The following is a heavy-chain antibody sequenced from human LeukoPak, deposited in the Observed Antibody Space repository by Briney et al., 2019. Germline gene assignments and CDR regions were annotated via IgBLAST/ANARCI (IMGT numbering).Heavy chain of an antibody. D-gene: IGHD3-22*01. CDR1: GGSISSSSYY. CDR3: ARLDSSGYYPQSYFDY. J-gene: IGHJ4*02. Sequence: SETLSLTCTVSGGSISSSSYYWGWIRHPPGKGLEWSRSIYDSGSTYYNPSIKSRVTISVDTSKNQFSLKLSSVTAADTAVYYCARLDSSGYYPQSYFDYWGQGTLVTVSS. CDR2: IYDSGST. V-gene: IGHV4-39*07.